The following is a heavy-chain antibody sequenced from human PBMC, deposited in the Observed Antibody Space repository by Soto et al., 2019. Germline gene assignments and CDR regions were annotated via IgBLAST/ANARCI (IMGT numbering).Heavy chain of an antibody. J-gene: IGHJ6*02. D-gene: IGHD2-2*02. CDR1: GGTFSSYA. Sequence: QVQLVQSGAEVKKPGSSVKVSCKPSGGTFSSYAISWVRQAPGQGLEWMGGIIPIFGTANYAQKFQGRVTITADKSTSTVYMELSSLRSEDTAVYYCARGYCSSTSCYKTHYYYGMDVWGQGTTVTVSS. CDR3: ARGYCSSTSCYKTHYYYGMDV. CDR2: IIPIFGTA. V-gene: IGHV1-69*06.